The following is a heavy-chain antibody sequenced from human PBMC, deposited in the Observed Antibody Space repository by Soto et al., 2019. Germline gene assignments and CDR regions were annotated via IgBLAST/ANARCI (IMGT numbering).Heavy chain of an antibody. CDR2: ISGDGGST. V-gene: IGHV3-43*02. CDR1: GFTFDDYA. J-gene: IGHJ4*01. CDR3: AKAPRGSGWYGFDY. Sequence: GGSLRLSCAASGFTFDDYAMHWVRQAPGKGLEWVSLISGDGGSTYYADSVKGRFTISRDNSKNSLYLQMNSLRTEDTALYYCAKAPRGSGWYGFDYWGQEPWSPSPQ. D-gene: IGHD6-19*01.